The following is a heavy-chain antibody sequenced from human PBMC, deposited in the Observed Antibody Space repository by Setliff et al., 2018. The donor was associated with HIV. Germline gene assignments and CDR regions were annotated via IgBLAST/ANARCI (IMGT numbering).Heavy chain of an antibody. CDR1: GGSFGDQF. V-gene: IGHV4-34*01. CDR2: IHHGGGT. D-gene: IGHD4-17*01. J-gene: IGHJ4*02. Sequence: SETLSLTCAVYGGSFGDQFWNWIRQSPGKGLEWIGEIHHGGGTKYNPSLKSRATVSLDMSKNQFSLKLNSLTAADTGVYYCATFFVSTATTQDYWGQGTLVTVS. CDR3: ATFFVSTATTQDY.